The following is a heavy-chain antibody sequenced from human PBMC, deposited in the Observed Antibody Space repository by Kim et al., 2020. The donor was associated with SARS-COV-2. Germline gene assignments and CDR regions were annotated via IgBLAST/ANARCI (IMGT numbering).Heavy chain of an antibody. V-gene: IGHV3-23*01. D-gene: IGHD3-10*01. CDR3: AKDVYYGSSVDY. Sequence: YADSVRGRFTISRDNSENTLYLQMNSLRVDDTAVYYCAKDVYYGSSVDYWGQGTLVTVSS. J-gene: IGHJ4*02.